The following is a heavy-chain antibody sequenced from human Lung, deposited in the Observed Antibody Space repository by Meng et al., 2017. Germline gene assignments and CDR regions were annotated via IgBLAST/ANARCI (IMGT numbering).Heavy chain of an antibody. CDR1: GGSVSDYY. V-gene: IGHV4-34*01. CDR3: ARGPTTMAHDFDY. CDR2: INHSGST. J-gene: IGHJ4*02. Sequence: VQHQQCGSRLLNPSETLSLTCVVSGGSVSDYYWSWIRQPPGKGLEWIGEINHSGSTNYNPSLESRATISVDTSQNNLSLKLSSVTAADSAVYYCARGPTTMAHDFDYWGQGTLVTVFS. D-gene: IGHD4-11*01.